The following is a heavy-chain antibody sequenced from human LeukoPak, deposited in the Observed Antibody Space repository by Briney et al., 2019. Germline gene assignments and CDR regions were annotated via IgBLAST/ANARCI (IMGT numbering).Heavy chain of an antibody. Sequence: ASVKVSCKASGYTFTSYGTSWVRQAPGQGLEWMGWISAYNGNTNYAQKLQGRVTMTTDTSTSTAYMELRSLRSDDTAVYYCARQTWIQLWPYYYYYMDVWGKGTTVTVSS. D-gene: IGHD5-18*01. CDR1: GYTFTSYG. V-gene: IGHV1-18*01. CDR3: ARQTWIQLWPYYYYYMDV. J-gene: IGHJ6*03. CDR2: ISAYNGNT.